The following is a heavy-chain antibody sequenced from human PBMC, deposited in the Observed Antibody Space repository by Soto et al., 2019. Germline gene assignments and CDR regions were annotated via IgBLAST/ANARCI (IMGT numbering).Heavy chain of an antibody. CDR3: ARAPHPHIVVVIAFEDYYYGMDV. CDR2: IIPIFGTE. V-gene: IGHV1-69*06. D-gene: IGHD2-21*01. J-gene: IGHJ6*02. Sequence: QVQLVQSGAEVKKPGSSVKVSCKASGGTFSSYAISWVRQAPGQGLEWMGGIIPIFGTENYAQKFQGRVTITADKSTSTAYMELSSLRSEDTAVYYCARAPHPHIVVVIAFEDYYYGMDVWGQGTTVTVSS. CDR1: GGTFSSYA.